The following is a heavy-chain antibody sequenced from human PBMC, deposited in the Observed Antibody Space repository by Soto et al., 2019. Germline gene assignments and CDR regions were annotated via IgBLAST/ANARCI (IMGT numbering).Heavy chain of an antibody. CDR2: VCSSGST. D-gene: IGHD2-2*01. J-gene: IGHJ4*02. CDR1: GGSVSSFC. Sequence: SETLSLTCYVSGGSVSSFCWTWIRQSPGKGLESIACVCSSGSTNYNPSLESRVAISLDTSKNQFSLRLTSVTAADTAVYFCARVRTEYAGLDYWGQGTQVTVPS. CDR3: ARVRTEYAGLDY. V-gene: IGHV4-59*02.